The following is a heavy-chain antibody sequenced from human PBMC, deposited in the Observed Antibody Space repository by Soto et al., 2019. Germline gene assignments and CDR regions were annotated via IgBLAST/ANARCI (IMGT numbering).Heavy chain of an antibody. CDR1: GITISNFA. V-gene: IGHV3-23*01. D-gene: IGHD3-16*01. CDR2: ISGSGGGT. J-gene: IGHJ4*02. Sequence: GGSLRLSCAASGITISNFAMSWVRQAPGKGLEWVSAISGSGGGTFYADSVKGRFTISRDNSKNTLYLQMNGLRAEDTAVYYCAKDLRIVWVASSFDSWGQGTLVTVSS. CDR3: AKDLRIVWVASSFDS.